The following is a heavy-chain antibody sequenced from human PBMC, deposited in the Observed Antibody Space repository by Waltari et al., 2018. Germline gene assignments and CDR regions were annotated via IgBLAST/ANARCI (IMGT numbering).Heavy chain of an antibody. CDR1: GFSLSSYG. CDR2: IRYDGSNK. Sequence: QLMESGGGVVQPGGSLRITCAASGFSLSSYGMHWVRQAPGKGLEWVAFIRYDGSNKYYADSVTGRFTISRDDSKNTLYLQMSSLGAEDTAVYYCARPIAEAGTGYYFYTLHVWGQGTTVTVSS. D-gene: IGHD6-13*01. CDR3: ARPIAEAGTGYYFYTLHV. J-gene: IGHJ6*02. V-gene: IGHV3-30*02.